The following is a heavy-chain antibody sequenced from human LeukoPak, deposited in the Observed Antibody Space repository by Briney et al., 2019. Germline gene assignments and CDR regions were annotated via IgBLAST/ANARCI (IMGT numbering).Heavy chain of an antibody. CDR1: GGSFSGYY. J-gene: IGHJ4*02. Sequence: PSETLSLTCAVYGGSFSGYYWSWIRQPPGKGLEWIGEINHSGSTNYNPSLKSRVTISVDTSKNKFSLKLSSVTAADTAVYYCARVVARGFDYWGQGTLVTVSS. CDR3: ARVVARGFDY. V-gene: IGHV4-34*01. D-gene: IGHD5-12*01. CDR2: INHSGST.